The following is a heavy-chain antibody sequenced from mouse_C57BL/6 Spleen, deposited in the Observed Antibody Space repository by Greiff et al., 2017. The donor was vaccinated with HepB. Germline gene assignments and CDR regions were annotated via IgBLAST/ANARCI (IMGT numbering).Heavy chain of an antibody. CDR1: GFTFSDFY. V-gene: IGHV7-1*01. CDR2: SRNKANDYTT. CDR3: ARDAGDSSGSWFAY. J-gene: IGHJ3*01. Sequence: EVKLVESGGGLVQSGRSLRLSCATSGFTFSDFYMEWVRQAPGKGLEWIAASRNKANDYTTEYSASVKGRFIVSRDTSQSILYLQMNALRAEDTAIYYCARDAGDSSGSWFAYWGQGTLVTVSA. D-gene: IGHD3-2*02.